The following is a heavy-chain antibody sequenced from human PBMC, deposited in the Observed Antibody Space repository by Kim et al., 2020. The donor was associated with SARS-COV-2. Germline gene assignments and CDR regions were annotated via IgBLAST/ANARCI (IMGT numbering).Heavy chain of an antibody. V-gene: IGHV4-59*01. J-gene: IGHJ6*02. Sequence: SETLSLTCTVSGGSISSYYWSWIRQPPGKGLEWIGYIYYSGSTNYNPSLKSRVTISVDTSKNQFSLKLSSVTAADTAVYYCARDIAAAGTRRLYYYYGMDVWGQGTTVTVSS. CDR1: GGSISSYY. CDR3: ARDIAAAGTRRLYYYYGMDV. D-gene: IGHD6-13*01. CDR2: IYYSGST.